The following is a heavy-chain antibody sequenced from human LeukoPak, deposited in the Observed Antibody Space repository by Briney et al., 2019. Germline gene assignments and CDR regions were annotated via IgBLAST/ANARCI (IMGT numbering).Heavy chain of an antibody. D-gene: IGHD2-15*01. V-gene: IGHV3-33*01. J-gene: IGHJ5*02. CDR2: IWYDGSNK. Sequence: PGRSLRLSCAASGFTFSSYGMHWVRQAPGKGLEWVAVIWYDGSNKYYADSVKGRFTISRDNSKNTLYLQMNSLRVEDTAVYYCAREGYLGYCSGGSCFNWFDPWGQGTLVTVSS. CDR3: AREGYLGYCSGGSCFNWFDP. CDR1: GFTFSSYG.